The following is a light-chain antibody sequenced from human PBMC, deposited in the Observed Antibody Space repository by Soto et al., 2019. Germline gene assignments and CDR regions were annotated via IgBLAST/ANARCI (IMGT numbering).Light chain of an antibody. Sequence: DSEMTQSPSALSASVGDRVTITCRASQSISIWLAWYQQKPGKAPNILICDASTLVSGVPSRFSGSGSGTEFTLTISSLQPHDFATYHCQQYNNSFSRTFGHGPKVDIK. V-gene: IGKV1-5*01. CDR1: QSISIW. CDR3: QQYNNSFSRT. J-gene: IGKJ1*01. CDR2: DAS.